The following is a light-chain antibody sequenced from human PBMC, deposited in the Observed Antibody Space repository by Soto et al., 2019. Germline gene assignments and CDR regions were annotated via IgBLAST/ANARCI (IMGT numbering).Light chain of an antibody. V-gene: IGKV3-15*01. J-gene: IGKJ4*02. CDR1: ESVGST. CDR2: CSS. CDR3: QQYSTSLT. Sequence: EIFMTQSPATLSVSPGEKVILSCRASESVGSTLAWYQQKPGQAPRLLIRCSSTRATEVPARFSGSGSGTEFTLTISSLQSEDFAVYYCQQYSTSLTFGGGTTLDIK.